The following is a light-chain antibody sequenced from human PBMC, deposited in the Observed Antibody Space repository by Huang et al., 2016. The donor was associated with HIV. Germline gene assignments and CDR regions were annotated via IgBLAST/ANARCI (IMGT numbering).Light chain of an antibody. CDR1: QSVSSD. J-gene: IGKJ1*01. CDR2: GAS. Sequence: EVVMTQSPATLSVSPGERATLSCRASQSVSSDLAWYQQKPGQAPRLLIYGASTRAAGIPARFSGSGSGTEFILTISSLQSEDFAVYYCQQYQDWPRTFGQGTKVEIK. V-gene: IGKV3-15*01. CDR3: QQYQDWPRT.